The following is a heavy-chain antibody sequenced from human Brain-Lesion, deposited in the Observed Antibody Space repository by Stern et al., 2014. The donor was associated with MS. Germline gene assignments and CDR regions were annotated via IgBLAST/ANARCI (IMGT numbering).Heavy chain of an antibody. V-gene: IGHV4-61*02. J-gene: IGHJ6*02. D-gene: IGHD2-2*01. CDR1: GGSISSGGYY. CDR3: ARGRVVPGFQYYATDV. Sequence: QVQLVESGPGLVKPSQTLSLSCTVSGGSISSGGYYWSWIRQPAGKGLEWIGRIFNRGGPSYTPSLKSGVTISIATSKNQFSRRLNSMTAADTAVYYCARGRVVPGFQYYATDVWGQGTTVIVSS. CDR2: IFNRGGP.